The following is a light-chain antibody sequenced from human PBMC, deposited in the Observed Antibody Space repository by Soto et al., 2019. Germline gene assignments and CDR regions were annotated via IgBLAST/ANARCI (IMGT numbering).Light chain of an antibody. Sequence: DIKMTQSPSTLSASVGDRVTITCRASQSISSWLAWYQQKPGIAPKLLIYDASSLESGVPSRFSGSGSGTEFTLTISSLQPDDFATYYCQQYDSYSWTFGQGTKVDI. J-gene: IGKJ1*01. CDR2: DAS. V-gene: IGKV1-5*01. CDR1: QSISSW. CDR3: QQYDSYSWT.